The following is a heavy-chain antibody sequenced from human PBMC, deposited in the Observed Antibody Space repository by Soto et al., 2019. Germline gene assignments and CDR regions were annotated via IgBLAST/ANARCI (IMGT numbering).Heavy chain of an antibody. Sequence: GGSLRLSCAASGLTFSDSYMSGIRMAPGKGLEWISYISDSGSTIYYADSVKGRFTISRDNAKNSLFLQMSSLRVEDTAVYYCARVDASYDSSGFKEDYFDYWGQGTQVTVSS. D-gene: IGHD3-22*01. CDR3: ARVDASYDSSGFKEDYFDY. J-gene: IGHJ4*02. V-gene: IGHV3-11*01. CDR1: GLTFSDSY. CDR2: ISDSGSTI.